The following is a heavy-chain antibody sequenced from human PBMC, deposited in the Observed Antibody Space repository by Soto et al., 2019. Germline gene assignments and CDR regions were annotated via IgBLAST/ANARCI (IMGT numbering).Heavy chain of an antibody. J-gene: IGHJ4*02. Sequence: GASVKVSCKASGYTFTSYGISWVRQAPGQGLEWMGWISAYNGNTNYAQKLQGRVTMTTDTSTSTAYMELRSLRTDDTAVYYCATCTGYGDYDYYFDYWGQGTQVTVSS. CDR3: ATCTGYGDYDYYFDY. V-gene: IGHV1-18*01. CDR1: GYTFTSYG. D-gene: IGHD4-17*01. CDR2: ISAYNGNT.